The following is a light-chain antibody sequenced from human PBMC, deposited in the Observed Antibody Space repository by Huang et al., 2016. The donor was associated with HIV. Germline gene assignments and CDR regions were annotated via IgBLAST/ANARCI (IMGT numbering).Light chain of an antibody. CDR3: QQTYRTPHT. V-gene: IGKV1-39*01. CDR1: QNINNY. CDR2: AAS. Sequence: DIQMTQSPSSLSASIGDRVTITCRASQNINNYLNWYQQKPRKAPKLLIYAASSLQSAVPSRFSGSGSGTDFTRTVSSLRPEDVATYYCQQTYRTPHTFGGGTKVEIK. J-gene: IGKJ4*01.